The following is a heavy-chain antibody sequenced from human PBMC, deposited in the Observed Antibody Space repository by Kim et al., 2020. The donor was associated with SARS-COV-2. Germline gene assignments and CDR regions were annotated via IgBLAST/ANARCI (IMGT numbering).Heavy chain of an antibody. Sequence: AQKFQGRLTMTRDTSTSAVYLELSSLRSEDTAVYYCARDAGGSYFHFDYWGQGTLVTVSS. J-gene: IGHJ4*02. CDR3: ARDAGGSYFHFDY. V-gene: IGHV1-46*01. D-gene: IGHD1-26*01.